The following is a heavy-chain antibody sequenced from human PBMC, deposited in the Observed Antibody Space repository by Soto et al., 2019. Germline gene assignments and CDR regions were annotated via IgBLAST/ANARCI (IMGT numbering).Heavy chain of an antibody. CDR3: AAPSYYDFWSGYGNAFDI. CDR1: GGTFSSYA. V-gene: IGHV1-69*06. Sequence: ASVKVSCKASGGTFSSYAISWVRQAPGQGLEWMGGIIPIFGTANYAQKFQGRVTITADKSTSTAYMELSSLRSEDTAVYYCAAPSYYDFWSGYGNAFDIWGQGTMVTVSS. J-gene: IGHJ3*02. CDR2: IIPIFGTA. D-gene: IGHD3-3*01.